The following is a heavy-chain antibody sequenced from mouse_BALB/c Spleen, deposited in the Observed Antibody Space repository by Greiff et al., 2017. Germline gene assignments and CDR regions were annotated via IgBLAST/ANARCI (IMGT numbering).Heavy chain of an antibody. V-gene: IGHV5-17*02. J-gene: IGHJ4*01. CDR3: ARSYDYSAMDY. CDR1: GFTFSSFG. Sequence: EVKVEESGGGLVQPGGSRKLSCAASGFTFSSFGMHWVRQAPEKGLEWVAYISSGSSTIYYADTVKGRFTISRDNPKNTLFLQMTSLRSEDTAMYYCARSYDYSAMDYWGQGTSVTVSS. CDR2: ISSGSSTI. D-gene: IGHD6-5*01.